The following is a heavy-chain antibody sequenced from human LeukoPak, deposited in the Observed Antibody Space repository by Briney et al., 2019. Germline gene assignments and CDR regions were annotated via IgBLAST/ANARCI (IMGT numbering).Heavy chain of an antibody. CDR3: ARAPDIVGYYYGMDV. J-gene: IGHJ6*02. CDR1: GFTFSTYA. CDR2: ISGSGGYT. Sequence: PGGSLRLSCAASGFTFSTYAMSWVRQAPGKGLEWVSAISGSGGYTYYADSVKGRFTISRDKSTNTMYLQMNSLRGEDTAMYYCARAPDIVGYYYGMDVWGQGTTVTVSS. V-gene: IGHV3-23*01. D-gene: IGHD2-21*01.